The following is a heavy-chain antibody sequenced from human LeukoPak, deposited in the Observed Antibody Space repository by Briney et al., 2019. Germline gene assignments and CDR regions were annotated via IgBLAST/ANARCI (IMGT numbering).Heavy chain of an antibody. CDR1: GFTFSSYA. D-gene: IGHD2-8*02. J-gene: IGHJ6*02. CDR2: ISGSGGST. V-gene: IGHV3-23*01. Sequence: GGSLRLSCAASGFTFSSYAMSWVRQAPGKGLAWVSAISGSGGSTYYADSVKGRFTISRDNSKNTLYLQMNSLRAEDTAVYYCAKHTGYYSYYGMDVWGQGTTATVSS. CDR3: AKHTGYYSYYGMDV.